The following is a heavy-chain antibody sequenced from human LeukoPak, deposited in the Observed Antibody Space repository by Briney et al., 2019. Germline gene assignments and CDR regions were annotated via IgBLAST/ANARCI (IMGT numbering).Heavy chain of an antibody. J-gene: IGHJ6*03. D-gene: IGHD5-18*01. CDR3: ARDGWIQLWLGSYYYYMDV. Sequence: PGGSLRLSCAASGFTFSSYAMSWVRQAPGKGLEWVSAISGSGGSTYYADSVKGRFTISRDNAKNSLYLQMNSLRAEDTAVYYCARDGWIQLWLGSYYYYMDVWGKGTTVTVSS. V-gene: IGHV3-23*01. CDR1: GFTFSSYA. CDR2: ISGSGGST.